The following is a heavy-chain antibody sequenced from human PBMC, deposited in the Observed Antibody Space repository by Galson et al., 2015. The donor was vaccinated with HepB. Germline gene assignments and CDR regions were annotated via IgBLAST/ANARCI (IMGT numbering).Heavy chain of an antibody. CDR3: ARDPPRAYDFWSGSQNYGMDV. CDR2: ISAYNGNT. J-gene: IGHJ6*02. CDR1: GYTFTSYG. V-gene: IGHV1-18*04. Sequence: SVKVSCKASGYTFTSYGISWVRQAPGQGLEWMGWISAYNGNTNYAQKLQGRVTMTTDTSTSTAYMELRSLRSDDTAVYYCARDPPRAYDFWSGSQNYGMDVWGQGTTVTVSS. D-gene: IGHD3-3*01.